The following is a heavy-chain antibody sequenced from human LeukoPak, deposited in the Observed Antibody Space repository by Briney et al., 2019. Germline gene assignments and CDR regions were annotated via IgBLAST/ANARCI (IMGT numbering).Heavy chain of an antibody. J-gene: IGHJ5*02. V-gene: IGHV4-39*01. D-gene: IGHD3-3*01. CDR3: ARHHQDFWSGYYTNWFDP. CDR2: IYYSGST. Sequence: SETLSLTCTVSGGSISSSSYYWGWIRQPPGKGLEWIGSIYYSGSTYYNPSLKSRVTISVDTSKNQFSLKLSSVTAADTAVYYCARHHQDFWSGYYTNWFDPWGQGTLVTVSP. CDR1: GGSISSSSYY.